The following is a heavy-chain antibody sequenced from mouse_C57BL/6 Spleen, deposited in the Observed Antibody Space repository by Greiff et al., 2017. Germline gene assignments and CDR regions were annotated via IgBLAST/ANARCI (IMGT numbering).Heavy chain of an antibody. CDR3: AKYDDKGPWFAY. CDR2: IDPNSGGT. D-gene: IGHD2-3*01. Sequence: QVQLQQSGAELVKPGASVKLSCKASGYTFTSYWMHWVKQRPGRGLEWMGRIDPNSGGTKYNEKFKSKATLTVDKPSSTAYMQLSSLTSADSAVYSCAKYDDKGPWFAYWGQGTLVTVSA. V-gene: IGHV1-72*01. J-gene: IGHJ3*01. CDR1: GYTFTSYW.